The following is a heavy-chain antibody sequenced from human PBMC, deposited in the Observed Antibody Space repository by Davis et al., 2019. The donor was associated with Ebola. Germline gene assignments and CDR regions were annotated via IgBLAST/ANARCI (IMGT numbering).Heavy chain of an antibody. CDR2: ISSASSYL. V-gene: IGHV3-21*01. D-gene: IGHD4-17*01. Sequence: GESLKISCTASGLTFGDYAMNWVRRAPGKGLEWVTSISSASSYLNYADSVRGRLTISRDNAKNTLYLQMIGLRAEDTGVYYCARDDGDSFFGMDVWGKGTTVIVSS. CDR1: GLTFGDYA. J-gene: IGHJ6*04. CDR3: ARDDGDSFFGMDV.